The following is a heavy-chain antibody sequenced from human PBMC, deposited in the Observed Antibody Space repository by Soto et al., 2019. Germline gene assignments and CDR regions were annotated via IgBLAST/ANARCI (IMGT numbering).Heavy chain of an antibody. Sequence: GGSLRLSCAVSGFIFSSYNMNWVRQAPWKGLEWVSSIGTSGSYIYDTDSVKGRFTISRDNTKDSLYLQMNSLRAEDTAIYYCARGSAFIGLDYWGQGT. D-gene: IGHD1-26*01. V-gene: IGHV3-21*01. CDR1: GFIFSSYN. CDR3: ARGSAFIGLDY. CDR2: IGTSGSYI. J-gene: IGHJ4*02.